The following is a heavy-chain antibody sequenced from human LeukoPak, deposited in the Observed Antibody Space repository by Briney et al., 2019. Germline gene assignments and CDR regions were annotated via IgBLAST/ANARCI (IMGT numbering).Heavy chain of an antibody. V-gene: IGHV1-18*01. CDR2: ISGYNGNT. CDR3: AIGYCRGGSCDDEPGDAFDI. CDR1: GYTFTSYG. Sequence: GASVKVSCKASGYTFTSYGISWVRQAPGQGLEWMGWISGYNGNTNYAQNLQGRVTMTTDTSTSTVYMELRSLRSDDTAVYYCAIGYCRGGSCDDEPGDAFDIWGQGTMVAVSS. D-gene: IGHD2-15*01. J-gene: IGHJ3*02.